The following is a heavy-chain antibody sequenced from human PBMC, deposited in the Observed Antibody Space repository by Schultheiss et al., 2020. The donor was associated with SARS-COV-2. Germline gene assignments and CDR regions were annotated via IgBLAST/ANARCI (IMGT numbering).Heavy chain of an antibody. J-gene: IGHJ4*02. V-gene: IGHV1-18*01. D-gene: IGHD1-26*01. CDR3: ARESGSYTNLDY. Sequence: ASVKVSCKASGYTFTTYSINWVRQAPGQGLEWMGWISAYNGNTNYAQKFQGRVTMTRDTSISTAYMELSRLRSDDTAVYYCARESGSYTNLDYWGQGTLVTVSS. CDR1: GYTFTTYS. CDR2: ISAYNGNT.